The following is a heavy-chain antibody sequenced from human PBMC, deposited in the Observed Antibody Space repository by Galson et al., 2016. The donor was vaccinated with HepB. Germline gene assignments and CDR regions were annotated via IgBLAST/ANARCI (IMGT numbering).Heavy chain of an antibody. CDR3: AKDLGQVRYFDWLGGMDV. Sequence: SLRLACAAAGNTCRSYGMQGVGHAPCKRQIRGEALPLARRKKNYADSVTGRFTISRDNSKNTLYLQVNSLRAEDTAVYYCAKDLGQVRYFDWLGGMDVWGQGTTVTVS. D-gene: IGHD3-9*01. J-gene: IGHJ6*02. V-gene: IGHV3-30*18. CDR2: LPLARRKK. CDR1: GNTCRSYG.